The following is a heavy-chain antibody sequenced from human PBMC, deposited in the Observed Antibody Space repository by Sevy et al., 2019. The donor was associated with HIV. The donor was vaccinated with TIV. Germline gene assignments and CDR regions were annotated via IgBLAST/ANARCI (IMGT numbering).Heavy chain of an antibody. J-gene: IGHJ4*01. CDR3: ARDGGYSIKWYPLY. D-gene: IGHD6-13*01. Sequence: GGSLRLSCAASGFAFSSHAMRWVRQAPGKGLEWVAVISYDGSETFYAASVEGRFTISRDNSKNLLSLQINSLRPEDTAVYYCARDGGYSIKWYPLYWGHGTLVTVSS. CDR1: GFAFSSHA. CDR2: ISYDGSET. V-gene: IGHV3-30-3*01.